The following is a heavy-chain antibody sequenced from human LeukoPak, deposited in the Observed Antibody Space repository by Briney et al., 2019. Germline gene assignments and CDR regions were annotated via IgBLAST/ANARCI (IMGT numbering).Heavy chain of an antibody. V-gene: IGHV3-23*01. CDR3: ARDLAWGAFDY. CDR1: GFTFSNHG. Sequence: GALRLSCAASGFTFSNHGMNWVRQAPGKGLEWLSGVSPPGGGTYYADSVKGRFTISRDDSENTLSLQMNSLRVEDTAIYYCARDLAWGAFDYWGQGTLVTVSS. J-gene: IGHJ4*02. CDR2: VSPPGGGT. D-gene: IGHD7-27*01.